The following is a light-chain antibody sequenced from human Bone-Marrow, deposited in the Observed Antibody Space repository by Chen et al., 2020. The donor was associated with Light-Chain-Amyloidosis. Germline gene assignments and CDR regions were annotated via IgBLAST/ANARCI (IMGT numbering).Light chain of an antibody. Sequence: EIVLTQSPGTLSLSPGEGANLSCRASQTIRSNYLTWYQQKFGQAPMLLIYGSSSRATGIPDRFTGSGSGTDFTLTINRLEPEDFAMYYCQQYGTSPLTFGGGTKVEIK. V-gene: IGKV3-20*01. J-gene: IGKJ4*01. CDR1: QTIRSNY. CDR2: GSS. CDR3: QQYGTSPLT.